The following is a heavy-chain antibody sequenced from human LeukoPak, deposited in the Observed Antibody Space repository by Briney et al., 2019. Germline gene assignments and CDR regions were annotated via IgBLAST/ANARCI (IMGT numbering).Heavy chain of an antibody. CDR1: GFTFSSYS. J-gene: IGHJ4*02. CDR3: ARETDSGYDYDFDY. V-gene: IGHV3-21*01. CDR2: ISSSSRYI. D-gene: IGHD5-12*01. Sequence: GGSLRLSCAASGFTFSSYSMNWVRQAPGKGLEWVSSISSSSRYIYYADSVKGRFTISRDNAKNSLYLQMNSLRAEDTAVNYCARETDSGYDYDFDYWGQGTLVTVSS.